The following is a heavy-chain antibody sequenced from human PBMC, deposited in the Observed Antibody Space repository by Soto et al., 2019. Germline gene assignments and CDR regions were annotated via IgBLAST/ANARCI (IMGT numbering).Heavy chain of an antibody. J-gene: IGHJ6*02. D-gene: IGHD3-10*01. CDR3: ARETYESGSVTARYYGMDV. CDR2: IIPIFVTA. V-gene: IGHV1-69*06. Sequence: SSVPDTFQSTRGTHSKYPINWVRQAPAQGLAWVRGIIPIFVTASYAEKYQGRATITADKSTSTAYMELSRLRYEGTDVYDSARETYESGSVTARYYGMDVWGQGTTVTVSS. CDR1: RGTHSKYP.